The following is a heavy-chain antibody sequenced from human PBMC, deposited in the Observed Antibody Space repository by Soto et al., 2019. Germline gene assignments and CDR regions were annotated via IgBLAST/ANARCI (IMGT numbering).Heavy chain of an antibody. D-gene: IGHD2-2*01. Sequence: GGSLRLSCAASGFTFSSYEMNWVHQAPGKGLEWVSYISSSGSTIYYADSVKGRFTISRDNAKNSLYLQMNSLRAEDTAVYYCAREVVRAFDIWGQGTMVTVSS. CDR2: ISSSGSTI. V-gene: IGHV3-48*03. CDR3: AREVVRAFDI. J-gene: IGHJ3*02. CDR1: GFTFSSYE.